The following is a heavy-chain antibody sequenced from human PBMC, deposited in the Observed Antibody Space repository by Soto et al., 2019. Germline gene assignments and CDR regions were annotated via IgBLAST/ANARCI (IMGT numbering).Heavy chain of an antibody. D-gene: IGHD3-10*01. CDR1: GGSISSSSYY. V-gene: IGHV4-39*01. J-gene: IGHJ6*02. CDR3: ARHFGSGSYYSLSYYYYGMDV. CDR2: IYYSGST. Sequence: SETLSLTCTVSGGSISSSSYYWGWIRQPPGKGLEWIGSIYYSGSTYYNPSLKSRVTISVDTSKNQFSLKLSSVTAADTAVYYCARHFGSGSYYSLSYYYYGMDVWGQGTAVTVS.